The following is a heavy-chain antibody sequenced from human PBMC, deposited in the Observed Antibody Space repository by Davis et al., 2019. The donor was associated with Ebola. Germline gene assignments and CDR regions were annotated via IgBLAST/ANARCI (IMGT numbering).Heavy chain of an antibody. Sequence: PGGSLRLSCAASGFTSNDYAMHWVRQVPGKGLEWVAGIYWNSDRIDYADSVRGRFTVSRDSAKHSLFLQMNSLRPEDTALYYCARDLNGYSYSWGYWGQGALVTVSS. V-gene: IGHV3-9*02. CDR2: IYWNSDRI. D-gene: IGHD5-18*01. CDR1: GFTSNDYA. J-gene: IGHJ4*02. CDR3: ARDLNGYSYSWGY.